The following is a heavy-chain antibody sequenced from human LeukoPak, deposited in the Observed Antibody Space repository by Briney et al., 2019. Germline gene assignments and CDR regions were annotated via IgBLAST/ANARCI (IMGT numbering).Heavy chain of an antibody. Sequence: GGSLRLSCAASGFTFSSYAMSWVRQAPGKGLEWVSGISGSGGNTYYADSVKGRFTISRDNSKNTLYLQMNSLRAEDTAVYYCAKGGRPKSSAFDYWGQGTLVTVSS. J-gene: IGHJ4*02. CDR2: ISGSGGNT. CDR1: GFTFSSYA. V-gene: IGHV3-23*01. CDR3: AKGGRPKSSAFDY. D-gene: IGHD3-16*02.